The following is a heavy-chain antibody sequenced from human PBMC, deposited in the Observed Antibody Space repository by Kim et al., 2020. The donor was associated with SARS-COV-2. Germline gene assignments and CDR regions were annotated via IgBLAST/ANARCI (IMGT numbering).Heavy chain of an antibody. J-gene: IGHJ6*02. CDR2: IYYSGST. Sequence: SETLSLTCTVSGGSVSSGSYYWSWIRQPPGKGLDWIGYIYYSGSTNYNPSLKSRVTISVDTSKNQFSLKLSSVTAADTAVYYCARFKYYYGSGSSYYYGMDVWGQGTTVTVSS. CDR3: ARFKYYYGSGSSYYYGMDV. D-gene: IGHD3-10*01. V-gene: IGHV4-61*01. CDR1: GGSVSSGSYY.